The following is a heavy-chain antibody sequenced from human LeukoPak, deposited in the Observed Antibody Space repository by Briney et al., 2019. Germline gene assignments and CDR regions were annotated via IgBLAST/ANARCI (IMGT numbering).Heavy chain of an antibody. CDR3: ARGSSRFDT. CDR2: IYYSGTT. CDR1: GGSISSYY. D-gene: IGHD1-26*01. Sequence: PSETQSLTCTVSGGSISSYYWSWIRQPPGKGLEWIGYIYYSGTTNYNPSLKSRVTISVDTSKNFSLQLSSVTAADTAVYYCARGSSRFDTWGQGSLVTVSS. J-gene: IGHJ5*02. V-gene: IGHV4-59*01.